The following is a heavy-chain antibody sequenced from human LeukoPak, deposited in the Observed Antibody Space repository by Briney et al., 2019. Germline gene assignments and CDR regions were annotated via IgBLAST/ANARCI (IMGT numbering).Heavy chain of an antibody. CDR2: INHSGST. J-gene: IGHJ6*03. Sequence: SETLSLTCAVYGGSFSGYYWSWIRQPPGKGLEWIGEINHSGSTNYNPSLKSRVTISVDTSKNQFSLKLSSVTAADTAVYYCARGGNYYYDSSGYRRPYYYYYYYMDVWGKGTTVTVSS. CDR3: ARGGNYYYDSSGYRRPYYYYYYYMDV. V-gene: IGHV4-34*01. CDR1: GGSFSGYY. D-gene: IGHD3-22*01.